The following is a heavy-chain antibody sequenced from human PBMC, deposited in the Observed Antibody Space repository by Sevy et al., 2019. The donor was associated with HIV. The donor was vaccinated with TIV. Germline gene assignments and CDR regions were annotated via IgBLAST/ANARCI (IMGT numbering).Heavy chain of an antibody. CDR1: GDSISTQY. Sequence: SETLSLTCSVSGDSISTQYWSWIRQPPGKGLEWIGYIYYSGRTNYNPSLKSRVNILVDRTKNQFSLKLSSVTAADTAVYYCERPSPEYYYGMDVWGQGTTVTVSS. J-gene: IGHJ6*02. CDR3: ERPSPEYYYGMDV. CDR2: IYYSGRT. V-gene: IGHV4-59*11.